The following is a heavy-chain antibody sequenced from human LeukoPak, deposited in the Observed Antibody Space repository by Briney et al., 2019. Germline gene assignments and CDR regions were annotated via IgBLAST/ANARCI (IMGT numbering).Heavy chain of an antibody. V-gene: IGHV4-59*02. CDR3: ARPVAPLYYYDSSGYYY. CDR1: GGSVTDYY. CDR2: IYYTGT. Sequence: NPSETLSLTCTVSGGSVTDYYWSWIRHSPGKGLEWIGYIYYTGTNYNPSLKSRVTISVDTSKNQFSLKLSSVTAADTAVYYCARPVAPLYYYDSSGYYYWGQGTLVTVSS. J-gene: IGHJ4*02. D-gene: IGHD3-22*01.